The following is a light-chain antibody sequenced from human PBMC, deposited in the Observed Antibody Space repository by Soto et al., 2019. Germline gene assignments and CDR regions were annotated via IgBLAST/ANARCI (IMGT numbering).Light chain of an antibody. CDR3: SSYTSSSPPV. V-gene: IGLV2-18*02. CDR2: EVS. CDR1: SSDVGSYNR. J-gene: IGLJ3*02. Sequence: QSVLTQPPSVSGSPGQSVTISCTGTSSDVGSYNRVSWYQQPPGTAPKLMIYEVSNRPSGVPDRFSGSKSGNTASLTISGLQAEDEADYYCSSYTSSSPPVFGGGTQLTVL.